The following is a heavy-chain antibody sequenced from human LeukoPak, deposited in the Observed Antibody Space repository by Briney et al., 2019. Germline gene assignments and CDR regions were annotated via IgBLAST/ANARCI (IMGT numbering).Heavy chain of an antibody. CDR3: AREVGYWTDGSGYCDS. Sequence: ASVKVSCKASGYTFTDNYIHWVRQAPGQGLEWMAWINPNSGGTHFAQKFQGRVTMTRDTSISTAYMELRRLKSDDTAVYFCAREVGYWTDGSGYCDSWGQGTLVTVSS. J-gene: IGHJ4*02. V-gene: IGHV1-2*02. CDR1: GYTFTDNY. CDR2: INPNSGGT. D-gene: IGHD3-22*01.